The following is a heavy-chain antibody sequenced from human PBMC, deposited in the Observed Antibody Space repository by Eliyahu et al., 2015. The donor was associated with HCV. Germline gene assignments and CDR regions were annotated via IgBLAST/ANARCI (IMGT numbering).Heavy chain of an antibody. CDR1: GFPFSSYS. CDR3: ARDSEYSSGWYNYYYYGMDV. CDR2: ISSSSSYI. D-gene: IGHD6-19*01. Sequence: EVQLVESGGGLVKPGGSLRLSCAASGFPFSSYSMNWVRQAPGKGLEWVSSISSSSSYIYYADSVKGRFTISRDNAKNSLYLQMNSLRAEDTAVYYCARDSEYSSGWYNYYYYGMDVWGQGTTVTVSS. V-gene: IGHV3-21*01. J-gene: IGHJ6*02.